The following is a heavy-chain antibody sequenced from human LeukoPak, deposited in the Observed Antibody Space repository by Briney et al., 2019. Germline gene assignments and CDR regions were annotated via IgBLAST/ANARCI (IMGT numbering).Heavy chain of an antibody. CDR3: ARNKNAMCP. J-gene: IGHJ5*02. CDR2: MNPNSGNT. CDR1: GYTFTGYY. V-gene: IGHV1-8*02. Sequence: ASVKVSCKASGYTFTGYYMHWVRQAPGQGLEWMGWMNPNSGNTGYAQKFQGRVTMTRNTSISTAYMELSSLRSEDTAVYYCARNKNAMCPWGQGTLVTASS. D-gene: IGHD1-1*01.